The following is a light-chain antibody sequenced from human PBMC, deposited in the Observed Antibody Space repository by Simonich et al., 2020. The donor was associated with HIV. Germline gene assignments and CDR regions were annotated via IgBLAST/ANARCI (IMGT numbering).Light chain of an antibody. J-gene: IGKJ2*01. CDR3: QQSFSTPRYT. V-gene: IGKV1-5*03. CDR1: QSFSNW. Sequence: DIQMTQSPSTLSASVGDRVTITCRASQSFSNWLAWYQQKPGKAPKRLIFKTSNLESGVPSRFTGSGSGTEFTLTISILLPEDFATYYCQQSFSTPRYTFGQGTKLEIK. CDR2: KTS.